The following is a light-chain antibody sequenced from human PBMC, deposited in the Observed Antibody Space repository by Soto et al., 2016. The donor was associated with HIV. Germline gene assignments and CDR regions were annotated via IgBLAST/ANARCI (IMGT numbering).Light chain of an antibody. CDR2: KDI. Sequence: SYELTQPPSVSVSPGQTARITCSGDALPKQDSYWYQQKPGQAPLLMINKDIERPSGIPERFSGSSSGTTVTLTISGVEAEDEADYYCQSADSSGTYWVFGGGTKLTVL. J-gene: IGLJ3*02. V-gene: IGLV3-25*03. CDR3: QSADSSGTYWV. CDR1: ALPKQD.